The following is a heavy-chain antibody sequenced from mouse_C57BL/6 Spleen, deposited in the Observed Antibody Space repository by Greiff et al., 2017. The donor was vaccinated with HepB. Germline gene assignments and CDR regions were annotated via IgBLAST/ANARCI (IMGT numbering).Heavy chain of an antibody. V-gene: IGHV1-50*01. D-gene: IGHD3-2*02. CDR2: IDPSDSYT. CDR1: GYTFTSYW. Sequence: QVQLKQSGAELVKPGASVKLSCKASGYTFTSYWMQWVKQRPGQGLEWIGEIDPSDSYTNYNQKFKGKATLTVDTSSSTAYMQLSSLTSEDSAVYYCARFRDSSGYEYYAMDYWGQGTSVTVSS. CDR3: ARFRDSSGYEYYAMDY. J-gene: IGHJ4*01.